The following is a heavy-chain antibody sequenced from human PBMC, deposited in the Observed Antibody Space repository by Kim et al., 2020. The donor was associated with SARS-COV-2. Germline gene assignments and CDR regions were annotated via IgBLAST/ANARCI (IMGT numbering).Heavy chain of an antibody. D-gene: IGHD6-19*01. V-gene: IGHV4-39*01. Sequence: SETLSLTCTVSGASISSGGYFWTWIRQPPGKGLEWIGSIFYSGNTYYSPSLKSRLTTSLDTSKNQFSLNLYSVTAADTAAYYCARRGAVAGNPVFDYWG. CDR1: GASISSGGYF. CDR3: ARRGAVAGNPVFDY. J-gene: IGHJ4*01. CDR2: IFYSGNT.